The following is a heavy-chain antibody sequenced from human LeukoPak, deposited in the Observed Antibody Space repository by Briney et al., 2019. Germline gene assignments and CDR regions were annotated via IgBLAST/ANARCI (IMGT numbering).Heavy chain of an antibody. CDR1: GFAFTDFW. Sequence: GGSLRLSCAASGFAFTDFWMTWVRQAPGKGLEWVANIKEDSRATFYGASVEGRFTISRDNSKSSLYLQMNSLRVEDTAVYYCATTAATAGGPYWGQGTLVTVSS. D-gene: IGHD6-13*01. J-gene: IGHJ4*02. V-gene: IGHV3-7*01. CDR3: ATTAATAGGPY. CDR2: IKEDSRAT.